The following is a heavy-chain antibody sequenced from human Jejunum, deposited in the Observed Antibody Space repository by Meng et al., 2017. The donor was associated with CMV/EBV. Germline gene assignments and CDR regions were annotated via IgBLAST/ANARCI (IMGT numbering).Heavy chain of an antibody. Sequence: VSSKDVTWDWIRQSPSGGLEWLGRTYYRSKWYNDYAQSVKGRISVTPDTSKNQFSLELNSVSPADAAVYYCVTRSKFNLVWSLDIWGQGTTVTVSS. CDR2: TYYRSKWYN. CDR3: VTRSKFNLVWSLDI. D-gene: IGHD6-6*01. V-gene: IGHV6-1*01. CDR1: VSSKDVT. J-gene: IGHJ3*02.